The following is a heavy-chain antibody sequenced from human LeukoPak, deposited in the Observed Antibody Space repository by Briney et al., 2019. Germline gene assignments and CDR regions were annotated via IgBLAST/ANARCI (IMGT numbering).Heavy chain of an antibody. V-gene: IGHV3-43*01. D-gene: IGHD2-21*01. J-gene: IGHJ4*02. CDR1: GFTFDDYT. CDR2: ISWDGGST. CDR3: ANQHMDYFDY. Sequence: PGGSLRLSCAASGFTFDDYTMHWVRQAPGKGLEWVSLISWDGGSTYYADSVKGRFTISRDNAKNSLFLQMNSLRAEDTAVYYCANQHMDYFDYWGQGTLVTVSS.